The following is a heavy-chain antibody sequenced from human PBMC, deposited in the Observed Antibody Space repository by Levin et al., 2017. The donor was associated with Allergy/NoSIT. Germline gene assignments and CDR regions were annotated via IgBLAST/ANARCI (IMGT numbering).Heavy chain of an antibody. CDR1: GYSFTSYW. D-gene: IGHD5-12*01. J-gene: IGHJ6*03. Sequence: GESLKISCKGSGYSFTSYWIGWVRQMPGKGLEWMGIIYPGDSDTRYSPSFQGQVTISADKSISTAYLQWSSLKASDTAMYYCARHPHYSGYDYPDYYYYMDVWGKGTTVTVSS. CDR3: ARHPHYSGYDYPDYYYYMDV. CDR2: IYPGDSDT. V-gene: IGHV5-51*01.